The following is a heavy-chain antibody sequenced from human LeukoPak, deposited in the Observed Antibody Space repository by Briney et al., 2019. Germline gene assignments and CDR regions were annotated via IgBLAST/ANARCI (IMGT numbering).Heavy chain of an antibody. Sequence: QAGGALRLSCAASGFTFDDYAMHWVRQAPGKGLEWVSGISWNSGSIGYADSVKGRFTISRDNAKNSLYLQMNSLRAEDTALYYCAKPFSGYSSVLAAFDIWGQGTMVTVSS. CDR2: ISWNSGSI. CDR3: AKPFSGYSSVLAAFDI. CDR1: GFTFDDYA. V-gene: IGHV3-9*01. D-gene: IGHD6-19*01. J-gene: IGHJ3*02.